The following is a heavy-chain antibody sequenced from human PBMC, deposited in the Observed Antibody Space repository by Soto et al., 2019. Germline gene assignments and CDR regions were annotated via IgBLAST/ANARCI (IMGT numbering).Heavy chain of an antibody. CDR1: GGSISSGGYY. CDR2: IYYSGST. V-gene: IGHV4-31*03. CDR3: ARDRLKSYMDV. Sequence: SETLSLTCTVSGGSISSGGYYWSWIRQHPGKGPEWIGYIYYSGSTYYNPSLKSRVTISVDTSKNQFSLKLSSVTAADSAVYYCARDRLKSYMDVWGKGTTVTVSS. D-gene: IGHD5-12*01. J-gene: IGHJ6*03.